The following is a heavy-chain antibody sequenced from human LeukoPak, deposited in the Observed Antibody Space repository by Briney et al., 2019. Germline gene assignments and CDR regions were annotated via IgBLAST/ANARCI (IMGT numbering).Heavy chain of an antibody. Sequence: GGSLRPSCAASGFTFSSYWMHWVRQAPGKGLVWVSRINSDGSSTSYADSVKGRFTISRDNAKNTLYLQMNSLRAEDTAVYYCARGEATYYDILTGYSFDYWGQGTLVTVSS. CDR3: ARGEATYYDILTGYSFDY. D-gene: IGHD3-9*01. V-gene: IGHV3-74*01. J-gene: IGHJ4*02. CDR2: INSDGSST. CDR1: GFTFSSYW.